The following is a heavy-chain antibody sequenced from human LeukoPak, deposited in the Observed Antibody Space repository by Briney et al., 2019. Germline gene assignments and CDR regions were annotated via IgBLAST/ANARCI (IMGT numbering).Heavy chain of an antibody. J-gene: IGHJ4*02. Sequence: GGSLRLSCAASGFTFSSYAMHWVRQAPGKGLEWVAVISYDGSNKYYADSVKGRFTISRDNSKNTLYLQMNSLRAEDTAVYYCASGGLTWPLHVWGQGTLVTVSS. CDR3: ASGGLTWPLHV. V-gene: IGHV3-30-3*01. CDR2: ISYDGSNK. CDR1: GFTFSSYA. D-gene: IGHD2-15*01.